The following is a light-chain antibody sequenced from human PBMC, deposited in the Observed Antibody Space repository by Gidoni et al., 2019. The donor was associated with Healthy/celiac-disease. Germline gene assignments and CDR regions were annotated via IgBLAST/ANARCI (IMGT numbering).Light chain of an antibody. Sequence: SSELTQDPAVSVALGQTVRITCQGDSLRSYYASWYQQKPGPAPVLVIYGKNNRPSGIPDRFSGSSSGNTASLTITGAQAEDEADYDCNSRDSSGNHLVFGGGTKLTVL. CDR3: NSRDSSGNHLV. CDR1: SLRSYY. CDR2: GKN. V-gene: IGLV3-19*01. J-gene: IGLJ2*01.